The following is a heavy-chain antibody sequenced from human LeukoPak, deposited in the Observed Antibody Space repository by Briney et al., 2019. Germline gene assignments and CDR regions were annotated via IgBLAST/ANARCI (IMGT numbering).Heavy chain of an antibody. J-gene: IGHJ4*02. CDR3: AREGGFYRPLDY. CDR2: VHLDGRT. D-gene: IGHD6-25*01. V-gene: IGHV4-4*02. CDR1: GGXVSSTNC. Sequence: SETLSLTCVVSGGXVSSTNCWTWIRQPPGKVLEWIGEVHLDGRTNFNPSLKSRLTMSVDLSENHVSLKLTSVTAADTAVYYCAREGGFYRPLDYSGQGTLVTVSS.